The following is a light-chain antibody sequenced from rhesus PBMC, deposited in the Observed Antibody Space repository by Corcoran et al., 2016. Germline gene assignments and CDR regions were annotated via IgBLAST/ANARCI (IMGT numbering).Light chain of an antibody. J-gene: IGKJ4*01. CDR1: QSYSSR. CDR3: LQYSSRPIT. CDR2: KAS. Sequence: DIQMTQSPSSLSASVGDTVTITCRASQSYSSRVDWYQQKPGKAPKLLIYKASSWQSGVPSRFGGSGSWTVFTLTISSLQPEDFATYYCLQYSSRPITFGGGTKVEIK. V-gene: IGKV1-22*01.